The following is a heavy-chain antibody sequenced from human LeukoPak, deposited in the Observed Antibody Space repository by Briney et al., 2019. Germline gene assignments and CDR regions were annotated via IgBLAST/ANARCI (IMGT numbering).Heavy chain of an antibody. CDR2: INTNTGNP. J-gene: IGHJ6*02. CDR1: GYTFTSYA. CDR3: ARGGSSSWSLYYYYYGMDV. D-gene: IGHD6-13*01. V-gene: IGHV7-4-1*02. Sequence: GASVKVSCKASGYTFTSYAMNWVRQAPGQGLEWMGWINTNTGNPTYAQGFTGRFVFSLDTSVSTAYLQISSLKAEDTAVYYCARGGSSSWSLYYYYYGMDVWGQGTTVTVSS.